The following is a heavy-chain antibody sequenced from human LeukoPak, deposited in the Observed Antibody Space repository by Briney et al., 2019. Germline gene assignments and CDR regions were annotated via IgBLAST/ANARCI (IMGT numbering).Heavy chain of an antibody. CDR3: ASPSKGGAAGKRIDY. CDR1: GGYIGSYY. D-gene: IGHD6-13*01. Sequence: SETLSLTCTVSGGYIGSYYWNWIRQPPGKGLEWIGYIYYSGITNYNPSLKSRVTISVDTSKNQFSLKLSSVTAADTAVYYCASPSKGGAAGKRIDYWGQGTLVTVSS. J-gene: IGHJ4*02. V-gene: IGHV4-59*12. CDR2: IYYSGIT.